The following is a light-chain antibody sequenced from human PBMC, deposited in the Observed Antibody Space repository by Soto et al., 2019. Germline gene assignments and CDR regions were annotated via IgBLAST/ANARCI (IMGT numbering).Light chain of an antibody. CDR2: TNI. V-gene: IGLV1-40*01. J-gene: IGLJ7*01. CDR1: SSNIGEGYD. Sequence: QSVLTQPPSVSGAPGQRGTISCTGNSSNIGEGYDVYWYQVLPGSAPKLIIYTNIIRPSGVPDRFSGSRSGTSASLAITGLQADDEADYYCQSYDRSLSATVFGGGTKLTVL. CDR3: QSYDRSLSATV.